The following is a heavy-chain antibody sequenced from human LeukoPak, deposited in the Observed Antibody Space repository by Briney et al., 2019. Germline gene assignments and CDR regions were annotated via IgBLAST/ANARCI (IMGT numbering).Heavy chain of an antibody. Sequence: GASVKVSCKASGYTFTGYYMHWVRQAPGQGLEWMGWINPNSGGTNYAQKFQGRVTMTRDTSISTAYMELSRLRSDDTAVYYCARDLGAGSLQAEGLYWGQGTLVTVSS. D-gene: IGHD4/OR15-4a*01. CDR1: GYTFTGYY. V-gene: IGHV1-2*02. CDR2: INPNSGGT. CDR3: ARDLGAGSLQAEGLY. J-gene: IGHJ4*02.